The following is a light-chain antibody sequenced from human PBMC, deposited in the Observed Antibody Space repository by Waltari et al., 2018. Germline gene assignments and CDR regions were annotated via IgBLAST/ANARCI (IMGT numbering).Light chain of an antibody. CDR1: QSVSSN. Sequence: EIVMTQSPATLSVSPGERATLSCRASQSVSSNLAWYQQKPGQAPRFLIYGASTRATGIPASFSGSGSGTEFTLTISSLQSEDFAVYYCQQYSNWPWTFGQGTKVEIK. V-gene: IGKV3-15*01. CDR2: GAS. CDR3: QQYSNWPWT. J-gene: IGKJ1*01.